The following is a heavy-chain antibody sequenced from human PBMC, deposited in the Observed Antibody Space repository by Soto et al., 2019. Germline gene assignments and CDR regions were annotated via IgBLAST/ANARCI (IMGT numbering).Heavy chain of an antibody. CDR3: ASGGYCSGGSCYWYFDL. D-gene: IGHD2-15*01. CDR1: GGTFSSYA. CDR2: IIPIFGTA. J-gene: IGHJ2*01. Sequence: QVQLVQSGAEVKKPGSSVKVSCKASGGTFSSYAINWVRQAPGQGLEWMGGIIPIFGTANYAQKFQGRVTITADESTSTAYMELSSLRSEDTAVYYCASGGYCSGGSCYWYFDLWGRGTLVTVSS. V-gene: IGHV1-69*01.